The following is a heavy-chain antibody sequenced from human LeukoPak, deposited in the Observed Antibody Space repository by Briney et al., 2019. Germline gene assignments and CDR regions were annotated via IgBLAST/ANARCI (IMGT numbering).Heavy chain of an antibody. D-gene: IGHD3-10*01. CDR3: AKRASGSGTSLYYFDY. J-gene: IGHJ4*02. V-gene: IGHV3-21*04. CDR1: GFTFSSYS. CDR2: ISSSSTYI. Sequence: GGSLRLSCAASGFTFSSYSMNWVRQAPGKGLEWVSSISSSSTYIYYADSVKGRFTISRDNAKNTLYLQMNSLRAEDTAVYYCAKRASGSGTSLYYFDYWGQGTLVTVSS.